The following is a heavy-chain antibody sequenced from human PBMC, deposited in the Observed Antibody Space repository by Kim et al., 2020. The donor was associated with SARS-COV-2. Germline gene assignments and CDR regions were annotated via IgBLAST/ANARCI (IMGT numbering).Heavy chain of an antibody. Sequence: GGSLRLSCAASGFTFSTSEMNWVRQAPGKGLEWVSYINSPARTISYADSVKGRFTISRDNAKNSLYLQMNSLRADDTAVYYCARERSDRAFDIWGQGTVVTVSS. CDR3: ARERSDRAFDI. CDR2: INSPARTI. D-gene: IGHD3-22*01. J-gene: IGHJ3*02. V-gene: IGHV3-48*03. CDR1: GFTFSTSE.